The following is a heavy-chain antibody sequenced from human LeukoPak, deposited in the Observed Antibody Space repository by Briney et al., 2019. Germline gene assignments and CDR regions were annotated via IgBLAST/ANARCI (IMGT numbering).Heavy chain of an antibody. Sequence: GGSLRLSCAASGFTVSSYSMNWLRQAPGKGLEWCSSISSSSSYIYYADPVKGRFTMATDNAKNSLYLQMNSLRAEDTAVYYCAKGASDIVVVTSIYYFDYWGQGTLVTVSS. CDR1: GFTVSSYS. CDR2: ISSSSSYI. V-gene: IGHV3-21*01. CDR3: AKGASDIVVVTSIYYFDY. J-gene: IGHJ4*02. D-gene: IGHD2-2*01.